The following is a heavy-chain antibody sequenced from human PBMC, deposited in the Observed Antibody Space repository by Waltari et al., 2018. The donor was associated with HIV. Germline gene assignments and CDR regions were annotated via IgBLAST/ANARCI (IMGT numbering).Heavy chain of an antibody. CDR2: VNHSGKT. D-gene: IGHD6-19*01. CDR1: GGSFSGYY. V-gene: IGHV4-34*02. CDR3: VREKSRASEWYGIWYFDA. J-gene: IGHJ5*02. Sequence: QVQLQQWDTGLLKPSETLSLTCAGYGGSFSGYYWTWIRQAPGKGLEWIGEVNHSGKTNYNPSLKSRVTISVDTSKNQFSLKMNSVTGADTAVYYCVREKSRASEWYGIWYFDAWGQGTLVSVPS.